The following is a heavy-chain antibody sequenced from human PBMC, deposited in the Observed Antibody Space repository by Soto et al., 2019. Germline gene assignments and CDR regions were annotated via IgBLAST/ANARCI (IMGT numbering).Heavy chain of an antibody. Sequence: SETLSLTCTVSGGSISSYYWSWIRQPPGKGLEWIGYIYYSGSTNYNPSLKSRVTISVDTSKNQFSLKLSSVTAADTAVYYCARGLSDYYYMDVWGKGTTVTVSS. V-gene: IGHV4-59*01. CDR2: IYYSGST. CDR1: GGSISSYY. J-gene: IGHJ6*03. CDR3: ARGLSDYYYMDV. D-gene: IGHD3-16*01.